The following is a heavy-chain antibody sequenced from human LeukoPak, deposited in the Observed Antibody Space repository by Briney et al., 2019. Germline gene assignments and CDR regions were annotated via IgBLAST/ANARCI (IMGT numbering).Heavy chain of an antibody. Sequence: ASVKVSCKASGYTFTGYYMHWVRQAPGQGLEWMGWINPNSGGTNYAQKFQGRVTTTRDTSISTAYMELSRLRSDDTAVYYCARSGANFDRDNSNFDYWGQGTLVTVSS. CDR1: GYTFTGYY. V-gene: IGHV1-2*02. J-gene: IGHJ4*02. CDR3: ARSGANFDRDNSNFDY. CDR2: INPNSGGT. D-gene: IGHD3-9*01.